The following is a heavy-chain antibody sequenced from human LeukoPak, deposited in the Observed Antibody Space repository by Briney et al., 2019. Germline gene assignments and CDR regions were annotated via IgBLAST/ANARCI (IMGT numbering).Heavy chain of an antibody. D-gene: IGHD5-12*01. CDR2: IYYSGST. J-gene: IGHJ4*02. V-gene: IGHV4-39*01. CDR3: ARRDGYDLDY. CDR1: GGSISSSSYY. Sequence: SETLSLTCTVSGGSISSSSYYWGWIRQPPGKGLEWIGSIYYSGSTYYNPSLKSRVTTSVDTSKNQFSLKLSSVTAADTAVYYCARRDGYDLDYWGQGTLVTVSS.